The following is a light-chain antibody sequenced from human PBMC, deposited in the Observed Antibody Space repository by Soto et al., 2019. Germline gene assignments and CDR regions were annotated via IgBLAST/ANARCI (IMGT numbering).Light chain of an antibody. V-gene: IGKV1-27*01. J-gene: IGKJ1*01. CDR2: AAS. CDR3: QKYNSAPWT. Sequence: DIQMTQTPSSLSASVGDRVTISCRASQGISNYLAWYQQKPGTVPKLLIYAASTLQSGVPSRFSGSGSGTDFTLTISSLQPEDVATYYCQKYNSAPWTFGQGTKVAIK. CDR1: QGISNY.